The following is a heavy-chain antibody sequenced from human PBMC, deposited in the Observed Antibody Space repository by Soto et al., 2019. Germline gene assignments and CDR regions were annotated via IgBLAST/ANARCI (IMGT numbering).Heavy chain of an antibody. V-gene: IGHV5-51*01. Sequence: PGESLKISCKGSGYSFTSYWIGWVRQMPGKALEWMGIIYPGDSDTRYSPSFQGQVTISADKSISTAYLQWSSLKASDTAMYYCARHDYGGNWGAAYNWFDPWGQGTQLTVSS. CDR1: GYSFTSYW. CDR2: IYPGDSDT. CDR3: ARHDYGGNWGAAYNWFDP. J-gene: IGHJ5*02. D-gene: IGHD4-17*01.